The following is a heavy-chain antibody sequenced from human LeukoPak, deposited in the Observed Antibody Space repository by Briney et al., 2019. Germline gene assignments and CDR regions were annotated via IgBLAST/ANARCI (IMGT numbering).Heavy chain of an antibody. Sequence: KTGGSLRLSCVTSGFTFGDYTMHWVRQVPGKGLEWLSGITWDGGNIAYADSVKGRFTISRDNAKSSLYLQMNSLRNEDMAFYFCAKGYTFHGVAHDSGYFGYWGQGTLVTVSS. CDR2: ITWDGGNI. CDR1: GFTFGDYT. J-gene: IGHJ4*02. D-gene: IGHD3-3*01. V-gene: IGHV3-9*03. CDR3: AKGYTFHGVAHDSGYFGY.